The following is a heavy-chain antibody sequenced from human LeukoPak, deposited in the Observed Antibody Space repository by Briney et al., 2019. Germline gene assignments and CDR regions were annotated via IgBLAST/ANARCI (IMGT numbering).Heavy chain of an antibody. V-gene: IGHV1-69*05. CDR2: IIPIFGTA. J-gene: IGHJ3*02. CDR3: ARDAVCSSTSCYRDAYDI. Sequence: SVKVSCKASGGTFSSYAISWVRQAPGQGLEWMGGIIPIFGTANYAQKFQGRVTITTDESTSTAYMELSSLRSEDTAVYYCARDAVCSSTSCYRDAYDIWGQGTMVTVSS. CDR1: GGTFSSYA. D-gene: IGHD2-2*02.